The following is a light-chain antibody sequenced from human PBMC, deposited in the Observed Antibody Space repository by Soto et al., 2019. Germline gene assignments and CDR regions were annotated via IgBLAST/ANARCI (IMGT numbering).Light chain of an antibody. CDR2: GND. CDR1: SSNLGAGYH. CDR3: QSFVTSLMGSRV. V-gene: IGLV1-40*01. J-gene: IGLJ3*02. Sequence: QSVLTQPPSVSGAPGHMFTISFTGSSSNLGAGYHAHWYQRLPGRAPKLLLYGNDQRPSWVPDRFSGSKSGTSASLAITGLQDEDEANYYCQSFVTSLMGSRVFGGGPKLTVL.